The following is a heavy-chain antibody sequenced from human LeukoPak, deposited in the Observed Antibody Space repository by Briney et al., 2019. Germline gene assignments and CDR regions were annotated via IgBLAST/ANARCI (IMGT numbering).Heavy chain of an antibody. CDR2: IYYSGST. CDR3: ARVSLRGATLDY. J-gene: IGHJ4*02. Sequence: SETLSLTCTVSGGSISSSSYYWGWIRQPPGKGLEWIGSIYYSGSTYYNPSLKSRVTISVDTSKNQFSLKLSSVTAADTAVYYCARVSLRGATLDYWGQGTLVTVSS. CDR1: GGSISSSSYY. D-gene: IGHD4/OR15-4a*01. V-gene: IGHV4-39*07.